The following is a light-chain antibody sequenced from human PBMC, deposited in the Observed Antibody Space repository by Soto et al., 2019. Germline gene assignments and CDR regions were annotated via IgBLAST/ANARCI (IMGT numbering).Light chain of an antibody. J-gene: IGKJ1*01. CDR1: QGVSSS. CDR3: QQYNKWRT. Sequence: EIVMTQSRSTLSVSPGGRATLSCRASQGVSSSLAWYQQKPGQAPRLLIYSASARATGIPARFSGSGSGTEFTLTISSLQSEDFAIYYCQQYNKWRTFGQGTKVDIK. CDR2: SAS. V-gene: IGKV3-15*01.